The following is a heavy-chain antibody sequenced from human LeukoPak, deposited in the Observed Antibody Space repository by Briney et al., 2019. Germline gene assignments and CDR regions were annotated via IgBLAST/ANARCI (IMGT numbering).Heavy chain of an antibody. CDR3: ARLRASYTNSIGFWEFDP. CDR1: GFTFRKYI. CDR2: IASNSRHL. Sequence: PGGSLRLSRAASGFTFRKYIMNWVHQAPRKGLEGVSSIASNSRHLYYADFVRGRFTIFRDDAESSVYLHMNSRRGDDTAVYHCARLRASYTNSIGFWEFDPWGQGTLVTVSS. D-gene: IGHD3-22*01. V-gene: IGHV3-21*06. J-gene: IGHJ5*02.